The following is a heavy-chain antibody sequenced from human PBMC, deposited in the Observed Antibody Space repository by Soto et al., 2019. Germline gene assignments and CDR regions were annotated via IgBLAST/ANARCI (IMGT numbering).Heavy chain of an antibody. Sequence: EVQLLESGGGLVQPGGSLRLSCAASGFTFSSYAMNWVRQAPGKGLEWVSVISGRDGSTYYADSVKGRFTISRDNSKNTLNLQMNSLRAADTAVYYCARRSSSWYFDYWGQGTLVTVSS. CDR3: ARRSSSWYFDY. D-gene: IGHD6-13*01. CDR1: GFTFSSYA. J-gene: IGHJ4*02. CDR2: ISGRDGST. V-gene: IGHV3-23*01.